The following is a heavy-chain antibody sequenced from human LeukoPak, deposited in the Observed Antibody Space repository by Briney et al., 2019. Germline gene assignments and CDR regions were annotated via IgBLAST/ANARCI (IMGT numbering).Heavy chain of an antibody. V-gene: IGHV3-30-3*01. J-gene: IGHJ6*03. Sequence: GGSLRLSCAASGFTFSSYAMHWVRQAPGKGLEWVAVISYDGSNKYYADSVKGRFTISRDNSKNTLYMQMNSLRAEDTAVYYCARVFAEWVLGYYYYYMDVWGKGTTVTVSS. CDR2: ISYDGSNK. CDR3: ARVFAEWVLGYYYYYMDV. CDR1: GFTFSSYA. D-gene: IGHD1-26*01.